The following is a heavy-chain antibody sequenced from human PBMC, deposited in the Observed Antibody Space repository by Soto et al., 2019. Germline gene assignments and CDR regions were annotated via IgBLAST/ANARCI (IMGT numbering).Heavy chain of an antibody. Sequence: QLQLQESGSGLVKPSQTLSLTCAVSGGSISSGGYSWSWIRQPPGKGLEWIGYIYHSGSTYYNPSLTSRVTISVDRSKYQFSLELSSVTAADTAVYYCAAGGGLPRYYWGQGTLVTVSS. D-gene: IGHD5-12*01. V-gene: IGHV4-30-2*01. CDR3: AAGGGLPRYY. CDR2: IYHSGST. CDR1: GGSISSGGYS. J-gene: IGHJ4*02.